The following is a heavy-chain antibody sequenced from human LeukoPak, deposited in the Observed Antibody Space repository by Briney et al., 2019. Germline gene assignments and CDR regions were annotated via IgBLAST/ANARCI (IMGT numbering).Heavy chain of an antibody. CDR2: IYYSGST. D-gene: IGHD3-9*01. Sequence: PSETLSLTCTVSGGSISSYYWSGIRQPPGKGLEWIGYIYYSGSTNYNPSLKSRVTISVDTSKNQFSLKLSSVTAADTAVYYCARTDILTGFANFDYWGQGTLVTVSS. CDR1: GGSISSYY. V-gene: IGHV4-59*08. CDR3: ARTDILTGFANFDY. J-gene: IGHJ4*02.